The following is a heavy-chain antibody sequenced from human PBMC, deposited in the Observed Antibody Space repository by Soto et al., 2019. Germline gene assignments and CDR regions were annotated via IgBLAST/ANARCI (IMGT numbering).Heavy chain of an antibody. V-gene: IGHV3-30-3*01. Sequence: QVQLVESGGGVVQPGRSLRLSCAASGFTFSSYAMHWVRQAPGKGLGWVAVISYDGSNKYYADSVKGRFTISRDNSKNTLYLQMNSLRAEDTAVYYCARDGKQLVTDYFDYWGQGTLVTVSS. D-gene: IGHD6-6*01. CDR2: ISYDGSNK. CDR1: GFTFSSYA. J-gene: IGHJ4*02. CDR3: ARDGKQLVTDYFDY.